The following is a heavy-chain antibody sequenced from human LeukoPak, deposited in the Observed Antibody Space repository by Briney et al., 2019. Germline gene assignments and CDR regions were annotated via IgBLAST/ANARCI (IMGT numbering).Heavy chain of an antibody. CDR2: INHSGST. CDR3: ARRNRLGSGSFDY. D-gene: IGHD3-10*01. V-gene: IGHV4-39*07. CDR1: GGSISSSSYY. Sequence: SETLSLTCTVSGGSISSSSYYWGWIRQPPGKGLEWIGEINHSGSTNYNPSLKSRVTISVDTSKNQFSLKLSSVTAADTAVYYCARRNRLGSGSFDYWGQGTLVTVSS. J-gene: IGHJ4*02.